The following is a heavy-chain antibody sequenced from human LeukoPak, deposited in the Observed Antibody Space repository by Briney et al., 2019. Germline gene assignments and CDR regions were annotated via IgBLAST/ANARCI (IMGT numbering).Heavy chain of an antibody. V-gene: IGHV4-61*02. CDR2: IYTSGST. D-gene: IGHD6-19*01. Sequence: SQTLSLTCTVSGGSISSGSYYWSWIRQPAGKGLEWIGRIYTSGSTNYNPSLKSRVTISVDTSKNQFSLKLSSVTAAGTAVYYYARDEDLGSGWYFSFDYWGQGTLVTVSS. J-gene: IGHJ4*02. CDR1: GGSISSGSYY. CDR3: ARDEDLGSGWYFSFDY.